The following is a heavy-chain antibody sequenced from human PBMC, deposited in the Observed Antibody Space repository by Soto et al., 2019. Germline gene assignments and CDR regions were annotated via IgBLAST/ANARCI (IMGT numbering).Heavy chain of an antibody. D-gene: IGHD6-25*01. CDR1: GASINNNNNF. CDR2: IYYAGGT. Sequence: SETLSLTCTVSGASINNNNNFWAWIRQPPGKGLEWIGSIYYAGGTYYNPSLKSRVTISVDTSKDQFSLRLNSVTVADTAVYYCATDLGSSGWRSSAEYFQHWGQGTLVTVSS. CDR3: ATDLGSSGWRSSAEYFQH. J-gene: IGHJ1*01. V-gene: IGHV4-39*02.